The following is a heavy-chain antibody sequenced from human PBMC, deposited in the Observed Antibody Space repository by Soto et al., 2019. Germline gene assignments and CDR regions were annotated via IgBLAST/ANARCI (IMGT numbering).Heavy chain of an antibody. V-gene: IGHV1-2*02. CDR2: INPNSGGT. CDR1: GYTFTGYY. CDR3: ARVIAVAGFFDY. J-gene: IGHJ4*02. Sequence: ASGKVSCKASGYTFTGYYMHWVRQAPGQGLEWMGWINPNSGGTNYAQKFQGRVTMTRDTSISTAYMELSRLRSDDTAVYYCARVIAVAGFFDYWGQGTLVTVSS. D-gene: IGHD6-19*01.